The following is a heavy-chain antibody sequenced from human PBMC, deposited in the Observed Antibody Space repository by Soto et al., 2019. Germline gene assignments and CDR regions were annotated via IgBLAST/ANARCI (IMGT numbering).Heavy chain of an antibody. CDR1: GYTFTSYG. Sequence: GASVKVSCKASGYTFTSYGISWVRQAPGQGLEWMGWISAYNGNTNYAQKLQGRVTMTTDTSTSTAYMELRSLRSDDTAVYYCARDIPYDSSGSLLLPFDYWGQGTLVTVSS. CDR3: ARDIPYDSSGSLLLPFDY. D-gene: IGHD3-22*01. V-gene: IGHV1-18*01. J-gene: IGHJ4*02. CDR2: ISAYNGNT.